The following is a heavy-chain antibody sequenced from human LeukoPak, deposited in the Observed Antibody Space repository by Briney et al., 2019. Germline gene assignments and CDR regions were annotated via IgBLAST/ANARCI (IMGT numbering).Heavy chain of an antibody. D-gene: IGHD3-10*01. CDR1: GFTFSSYA. Sequence: GGSLRLSCAASGFTFSSYAMNWVRQAPGKGLEWDSSISSSSNTIYYADSVKGRFTISRDNAKNSLYLQMNSLRAEDTALYYCARMSYGSGSYYDDWGQGTLVTVSS. CDR2: ISSSSNTI. CDR3: ARMSYGSGSYYDD. J-gene: IGHJ4*02. V-gene: IGHV3-48*04.